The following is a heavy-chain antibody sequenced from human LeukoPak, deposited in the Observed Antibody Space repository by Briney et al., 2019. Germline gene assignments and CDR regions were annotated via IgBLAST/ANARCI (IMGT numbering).Heavy chain of an antibody. CDR3: AKGRNDYGYFDY. J-gene: IGHJ4*02. Sequence: GGSLRLSCAASGFTFSNYAMSWVRQAPGKGLEWVSAITGGGGSAYYADSVKGRFTISRDNSKSTLYLQMNSLRVEDTAVYYCAKGRNDYGYFDYWGQGTLVTVSS. D-gene: IGHD4-17*01. V-gene: IGHV3-23*01. CDR1: GFTFSNYA. CDR2: ITGGGGSA.